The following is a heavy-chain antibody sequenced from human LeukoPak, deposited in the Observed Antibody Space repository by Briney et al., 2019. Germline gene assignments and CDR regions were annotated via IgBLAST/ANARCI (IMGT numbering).Heavy chain of an antibody. CDR3: ARVAGEGLLYYYYYMDV. CDR2: IYTGGST. D-gene: IGHD7-27*01. CDR1: GGSISSYY. J-gene: IGHJ6*03. V-gene: IGHV4-4*07. Sequence: SETLSLTCTVSGGSISSYYWSWIRQPAGKGLEWIGRIYTGGSTNYNPSLKSRVTMSVDTSKNQFSLKLSSVTAADTAVYYCARVAGEGLLYYYYYMDVWGKGTTVTVSS.